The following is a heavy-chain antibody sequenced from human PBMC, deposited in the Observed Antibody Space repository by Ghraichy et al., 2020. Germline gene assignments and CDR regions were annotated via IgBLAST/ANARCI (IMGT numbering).Heavy chain of an antibody. D-gene: IGHD2-15*01. CDR1: GGSMSSSSYY. J-gene: IGHJ6*02. Sequence: SETLSLTCTVSGGSMSSSSYYWGWIRQPPGKGLEWLATIYYIGSTYYNPSLKSRLTISVDTSKNQFSLKLSSVTAADTAVYYCASHVCSGGSCYHYHYYAMDVWGQGTTVTVSS. CDR2: IYYIGST. V-gene: IGHV4-39*01. CDR3: ASHVCSGGSCYHYHYYAMDV.